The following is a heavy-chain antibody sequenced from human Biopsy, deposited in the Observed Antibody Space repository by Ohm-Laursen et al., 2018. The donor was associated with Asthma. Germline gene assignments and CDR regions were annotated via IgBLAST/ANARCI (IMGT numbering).Heavy chain of an antibody. D-gene: IGHD5-12*01. Sequence: ASVKVSCKASGDSLGSFINYAISWVRQAPRQGLEWMGGLIPVLGTADYAPMFEGRVTITADESTSTAYLELTSLRFEDTAVYYCARGYSGTDRIVYYYSGMEVWGQGTTVTVSS. CDR2: LIPVLGTA. CDR1: GDSLGSFINYA. J-gene: IGHJ6*02. CDR3: ARGYSGTDRIVYYYSGMEV. V-gene: IGHV1-69*13.